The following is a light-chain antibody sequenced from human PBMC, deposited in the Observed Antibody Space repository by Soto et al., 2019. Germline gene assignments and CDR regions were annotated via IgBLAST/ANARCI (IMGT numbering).Light chain of an antibody. V-gene: IGLV2-23*01. CDR2: EGS. J-gene: IGLJ7*01. CDR3: CSYVGSSAAV. Sequence: QSALTQPASVSGSPGQSITISCTGASIDVENYYLVSWYQQHPGKAPKLMIYEGSKRPSGVSNRFSGSKSGNTASLTTSGLQAEDEADYYCCSYVGSSAAVFGGGTQLTVL. CDR1: SIDVENYYL.